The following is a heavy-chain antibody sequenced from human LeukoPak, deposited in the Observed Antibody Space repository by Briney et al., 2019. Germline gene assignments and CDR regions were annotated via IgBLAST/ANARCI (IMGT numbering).Heavy chain of an antibody. V-gene: IGHV3-23*01. Sequence: GGPLRLSCAASGFTSNCCAMTWVRQAPGKGLEWVSGISGSGDRTYYADSVKGRFTISRDNSRNTLYLQMNSLRAEDAATYYCAARPTDAALAPSGYWGQGTLVTVSS. CDR2: ISGSGDRT. CDR1: GFTSNCCA. D-gene: IGHD5-18*01. J-gene: IGHJ4*02. CDR3: AARPTDAALAPSGY.